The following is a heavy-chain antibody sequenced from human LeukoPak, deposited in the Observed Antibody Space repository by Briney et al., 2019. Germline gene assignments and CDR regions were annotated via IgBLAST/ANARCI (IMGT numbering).Heavy chain of an antibody. CDR3: ARGLELPPDWFDP. CDR2: ISTDVSST. Sequence: RGSLRLSCAASGFTFSSYWMHWARQVPGKGLVWVSRISTDVSSTNYADSVKGRFTISRDNAKNSLYLQMNSLRVEDTALYYCARGLELPPDWFDPWGQGTLVTVSS. V-gene: IGHV3-74*01. J-gene: IGHJ5*02. CDR1: GFTFSSYW. D-gene: IGHD1-7*01.